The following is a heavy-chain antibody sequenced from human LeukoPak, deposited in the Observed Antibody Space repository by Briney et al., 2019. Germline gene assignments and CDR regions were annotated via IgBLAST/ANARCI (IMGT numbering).Heavy chain of an antibody. D-gene: IGHD3-10*01. Sequence: SVTLSLTCTVSGGSISSDYWQWLRQPPGKGLEWIAYIYNSGSNNYNPSLKSRVTISIDTSKNQFSLKLTSVTAADTAVYYCATRGYWGQGTLVTVSS. CDR3: ATRGY. CDR2: IYNSGSN. J-gene: IGHJ4*02. V-gene: IGHV4-59*08. CDR1: GGSISSDY.